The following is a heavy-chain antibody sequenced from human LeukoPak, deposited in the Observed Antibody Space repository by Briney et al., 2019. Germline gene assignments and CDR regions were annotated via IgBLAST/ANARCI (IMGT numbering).Heavy chain of an antibody. Sequence: ASVKVSCKASGYTFTGYYMRWVRQAPGQGLEWMGWINPNSGGTNYAQKFQGRVTMTRDTSISTAYMELSRLRSDDTAVYYCARDGEWEVGFDYWGQGTLVTVSS. J-gene: IGHJ4*02. V-gene: IGHV1-2*02. CDR1: GYTFTGYY. D-gene: IGHD1-26*01. CDR3: ARDGEWEVGFDY. CDR2: INPNSGGT.